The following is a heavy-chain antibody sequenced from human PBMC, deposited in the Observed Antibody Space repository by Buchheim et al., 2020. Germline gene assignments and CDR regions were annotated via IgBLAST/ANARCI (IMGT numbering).Heavy chain of an antibody. Sequence: QVQLVQSGAEVKKPGPSAKVSCKASGYTFTSYYMHWVRQAPGQGLEWMGMINPSGGSTTYAQKLQGRVTMTRDTSTTTVYMELSSLGSEDTAVYYCARMSAATDYYYGMDVWGQGTT. CDR1: GYTFTSYY. D-gene: IGHD2-15*01. V-gene: IGHV1-46*01. CDR3: ARMSAATDYYYGMDV. CDR2: INPSGGST. J-gene: IGHJ6*02.